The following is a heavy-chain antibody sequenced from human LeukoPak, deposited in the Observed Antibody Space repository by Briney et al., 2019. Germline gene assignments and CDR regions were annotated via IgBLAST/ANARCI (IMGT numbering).Heavy chain of an antibody. CDR1: GYNFIGYW. J-gene: IGHJ4*02. V-gene: IGHV5-51*01. Sequence: GESLKISCKASGYNFIGYWIGWVRQMPGKGLEWVAIIYPGDSDTRYSPSFQGQVTISADKSISTAYLQWNSLKASDTAMYYCARRHKRGAYSYGVDYWGQGTLVTVSS. CDR2: IYPGDSDT. D-gene: IGHD5-18*01. CDR3: ARRHKRGAYSYGVDY.